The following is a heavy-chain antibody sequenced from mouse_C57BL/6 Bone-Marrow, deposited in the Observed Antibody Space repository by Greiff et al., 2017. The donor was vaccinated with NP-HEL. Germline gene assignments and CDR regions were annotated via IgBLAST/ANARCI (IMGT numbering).Heavy chain of an antibody. CDR2: ISSGSSTI. Sequence: EVKVEESGGGLVKPGGSLKLSCAASGFTFSDYGMHWVRQAPEKGLEWVAYISSGSSTISYADTVKGRFTISRDNAKNTLFLQMTSLRSEDTAMYYCARDFHYDGSSYDYWYFDVWGTGTTVTVSS. CDR1: GFTFSDYG. V-gene: IGHV5-17*01. J-gene: IGHJ1*03. CDR3: ARDFHYDGSSYDYWYFDV. D-gene: IGHD1-1*01.